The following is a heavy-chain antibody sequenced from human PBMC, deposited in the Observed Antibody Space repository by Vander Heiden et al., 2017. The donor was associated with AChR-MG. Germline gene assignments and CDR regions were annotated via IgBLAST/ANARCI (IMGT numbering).Heavy chain of an antibody. CDR3: ARGSLELYSGYDRPGGWFDP. V-gene: IGHV1-2*04. Sequence: QVQLVQSGAEVKKPGASVKVSCKASGYTFTGYYMHWVRQAPGQGLGWMGWINPNSGGTNHAQKFQGWVTMTRDTSISTAYMELSRLRSDDTAVYYCARGSLELYSGYDRPGGWFDPWGQGTLVTVSS. CDR2: INPNSGGT. D-gene: IGHD5-12*01. CDR1: GYTFTGYY. J-gene: IGHJ5*02.